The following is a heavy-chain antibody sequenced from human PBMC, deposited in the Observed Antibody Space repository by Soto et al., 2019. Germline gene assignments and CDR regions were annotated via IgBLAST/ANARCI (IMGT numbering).Heavy chain of an antibody. CDR3: AKGRGGYNYGLDS. V-gene: IGHV3-23*01. CDR1: GFSFSSYA. Sequence: EVQLLESGGGLVQPGGSLRLSCAASGFSFSSYAMAWVRQAPGKGLEWLSDITTGGGSTNYADFVKGRFTISRDNYRNTLFLQMNSLRAEDTATYYCAKGRGGYNYGLDSWGQGTLVTVSS. J-gene: IGHJ4*02. D-gene: IGHD5-18*01. CDR2: ITTGGGST.